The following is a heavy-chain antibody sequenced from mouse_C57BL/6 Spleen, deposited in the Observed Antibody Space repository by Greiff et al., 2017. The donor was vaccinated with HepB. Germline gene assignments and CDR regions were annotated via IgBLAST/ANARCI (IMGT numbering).Heavy chain of an antibody. Sequence: VKLVESGAELVRPGASVKLSCKASGYTFTDYYINWVKQRPGQGLEWIARIYPGSGNTYYNEKFKGKATLTAEKSSSTAYMQLSSLTSEDSAVYFCARFLPPLDYWGQGTTLTVSS. CDR3: ARFLPPLDY. CDR2: IYPGSGNT. V-gene: IGHV1-76*01. CDR1: GYTFTDYY. J-gene: IGHJ2*01. D-gene: IGHD2-10*01.